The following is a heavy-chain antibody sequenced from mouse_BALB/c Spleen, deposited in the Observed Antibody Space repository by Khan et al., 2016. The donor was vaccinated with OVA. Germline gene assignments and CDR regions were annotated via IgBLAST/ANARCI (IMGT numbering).Heavy chain of an antibody. CDR3: TRGWKVAY. CDR2: ISTYYGDA. V-gene: IGHV1S137*01. CDR1: GYKFTDYA. J-gene: IGHJ3*01. Sequence: QVQLQQSGAELVRPGVSVKISCKVSGYKFTDYAMHWVKQSHAKGLEWIGVISTYYGDADYSQTLKGTATMTVDRSSSTAYLGLARLTSDDSARYDCTRGWKVAYWGQGTLVTVSA.